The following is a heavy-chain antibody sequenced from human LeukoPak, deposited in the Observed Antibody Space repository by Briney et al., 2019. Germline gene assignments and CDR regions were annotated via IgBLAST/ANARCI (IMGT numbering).Heavy chain of an antibody. Sequence: ASVKVSCKASGGTFRNSIITWVRQAPGHGLEWMGWINTNTGNPTYAQGFTGRFVFSLDTSDNTAYLQISSLQAEDTAVYYCASFFCTSGLCYYLDYWGQGTLVTVSS. J-gene: IGHJ4*02. D-gene: IGHD2-8*01. CDR3: ASFFCTSGLCYYLDY. CDR1: GGTFRNSI. V-gene: IGHV7-4-1*02. CDR2: INTNTGNP.